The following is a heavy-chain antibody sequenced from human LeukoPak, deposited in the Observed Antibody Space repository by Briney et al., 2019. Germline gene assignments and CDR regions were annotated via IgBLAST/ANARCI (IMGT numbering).Heavy chain of an antibody. CDR1: GGSISSYY. Sequence: PSETLSLTCTVSGGSISSYYWSWIRQPAGKGLEWIGRIYTSGSTNYNPSLKSRVTMSVDTSKNQFSLKLSSVTAADTAVYYCARGLVWRFLLDSRRDSFDIWGQGTTITVSS. D-gene: IGHD3-16*01. J-gene: IGHJ3*02. CDR2: IYTSGST. V-gene: IGHV4-4*07. CDR3: ARGLVWRFLLDSRRDSFDI.